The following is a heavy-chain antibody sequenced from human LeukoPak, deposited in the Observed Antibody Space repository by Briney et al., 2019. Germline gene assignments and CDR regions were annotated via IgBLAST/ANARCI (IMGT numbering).Heavy chain of an antibody. V-gene: IGHV4-59*01. CDR2: IYYSGST. CDR1: GGSFSSFH. D-gene: IGHD3-22*01. J-gene: IGHJ3*02. Sequence: SETLSLTCTLSGGSFSSFHWSWIRQPPGKRLEWIGYIYYSGSTNSNPSLKSRVIISADTSKSQFSLKLSSVTAADTAMYDCARGNYDSRGYSNAFDIWGQGAMVTVSS. CDR3: ARGNYDSRGYSNAFDI.